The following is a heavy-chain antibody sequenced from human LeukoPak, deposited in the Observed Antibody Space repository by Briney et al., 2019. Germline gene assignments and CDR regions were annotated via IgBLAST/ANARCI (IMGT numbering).Heavy chain of an antibody. D-gene: IGHD6-19*01. CDR2: ISYDGSNK. V-gene: IGHV3-30*04. CDR1: GFTFSTYT. CDR3: ARYPSSVAGPFDY. Sequence: GGSLRLSCAASGFTFSTYTMSWVRQAPGKGLEWVAVISYDGSNKYYADSVKGRFTISRDNSKNTLYLQMNSLRAEDTAVYYCARYPSSVAGPFDYWGQGTLVTVSS. J-gene: IGHJ4*02.